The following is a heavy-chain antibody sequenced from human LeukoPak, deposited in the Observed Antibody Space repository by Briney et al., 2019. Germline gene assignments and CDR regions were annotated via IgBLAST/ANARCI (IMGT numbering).Heavy chain of an antibody. CDR1: DDSLSSYL. J-gene: IGHJ4*02. Sequence: PSETLSLTCTVSDDSLSSYLWSRVRQPPGKGLEWIGFVSDTGSASYNPSLKSRLTISVDTSKNQFSLKLNSVSPADTALYYCSRSHNGPQHGNFDFWGQGSLVTVSS. CDR3: SRSHNGPQHGNFDF. CDR2: VSDTGSA. V-gene: IGHV4-59*01. D-gene: IGHD2-8*01.